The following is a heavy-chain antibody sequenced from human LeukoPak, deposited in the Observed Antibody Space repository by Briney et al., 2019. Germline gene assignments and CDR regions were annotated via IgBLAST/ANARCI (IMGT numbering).Heavy chain of an antibody. D-gene: IGHD2-2*01. CDR1: GFTFDDYA. CDR3: AKEGYCSSTSCPFDS. J-gene: IGHJ4*02. CDR2: ISWNSGSI. V-gene: IGHV3-9*01. Sequence: GGSLRLSCAASGFTFDDYAMHWVRQAPGKGLEWVSGISWNSGSIGYADSVKGRFTISRDNAKNSLYLQMNSLRAEDTALYYCAKEGYCSSTSCPFDSWGQGTLVTVSS.